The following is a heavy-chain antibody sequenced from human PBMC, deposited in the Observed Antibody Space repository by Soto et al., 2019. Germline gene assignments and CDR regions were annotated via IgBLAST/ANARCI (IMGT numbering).Heavy chain of an antibody. CDR2: ISHDATNK. CDR3: VGGLYFGDY. D-gene: IGHD3-22*01. Sequence: QVQLVESGGGVVQPGRSPRLSCAASGFTFSNYGMHWVRQAPGKGLEWVAGISHDATNKFYADSVKDRFTISRDNSRKTLYLLMNSLRAEDTAVYYCVGGLYFGDYWCQGTLVTVSS. J-gene: IGHJ4*02. V-gene: IGHV3-30*03. CDR1: GFTFSNYG.